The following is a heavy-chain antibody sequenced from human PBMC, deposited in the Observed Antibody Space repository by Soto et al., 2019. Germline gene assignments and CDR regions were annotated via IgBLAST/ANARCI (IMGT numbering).Heavy chain of an antibody. CDR1: GYNFSTHW. V-gene: IGHV5-51*01. J-gene: IGHJ6*02. Sequence: GESLKISCKGSGYNFSTHWIVWVRQTPGKGLECLGIMYPGDSDTRYSPSFQGQVTFSVDKSISTAYLQWSSLKASDTAIYYCARFRVPYYYYFGMDVWGQGTTVT. CDR3: ARFRVPYYYYFGMDV. CDR2: MYPGDSDT.